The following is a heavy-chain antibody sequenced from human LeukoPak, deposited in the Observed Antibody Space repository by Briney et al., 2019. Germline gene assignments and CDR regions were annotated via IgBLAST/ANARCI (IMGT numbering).Heavy chain of an antibody. CDR2: ISYDGRNK. D-gene: IGHD4-17*01. CDR1: GFTFITYA. J-gene: IGHJ4*02. CDR3: ASDYGDPDAADY. Sequence: PGGSLRLSCAASGFTFITYAMHWVRQAPGKGLEWVAVISYDGRNKYYADSVKGPFTISRDNSKNTLYLQMNSLRAEDTAVYYCASDYGDPDAADYWGQGTLVTVSS. V-gene: IGHV3-30*04.